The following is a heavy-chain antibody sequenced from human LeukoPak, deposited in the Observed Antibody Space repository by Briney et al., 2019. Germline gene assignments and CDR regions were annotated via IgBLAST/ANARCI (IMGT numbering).Heavy chain of an antibody. D-gene: IGHD6-19*01. Sequence: GGSLRLSCAASGFTFNSYATRWARRARGRGLEWVSTISSSGGSTYYADSVKGRFTISRDNSKNTLYLQMNSLRAEDAALYYCANHGGWPRFDYWGEGSLVTVSS. J-gene: IGHJ4*02. CDR1: GFTFNSYA. V-gene: IGHV3-23*01. CDR2: ISSSGGST. CDR3: ANHGGWPRFDY.